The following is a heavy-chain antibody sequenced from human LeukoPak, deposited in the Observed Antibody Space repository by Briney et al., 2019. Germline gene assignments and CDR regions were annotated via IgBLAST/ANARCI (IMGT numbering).Heavy chain of an antibody. CDR3: AREGLLGY. D-gene: IGHD2-15*01. Sequence: ASVKVSCKASEYTFTSYDINWVRQAPGQGLEWMGWISGYNGNTNYAQKLQGRVSMTTDTSTSTAYMELRSLTSDDTAVYYCAREGLLGYWGRGTLVTVSS. CDR2: ISGYNGNT. J-gene: IGHJ4*02. V-gene: IGHV1-18*01. CDR1: EYTFTSYD.